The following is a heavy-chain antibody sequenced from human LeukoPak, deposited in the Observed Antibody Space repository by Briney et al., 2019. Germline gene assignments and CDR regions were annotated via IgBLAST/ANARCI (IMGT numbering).Heavy chain of an antibody. D-gene: IGHD3-22*01. CDR3: ARANTRHYYDSSGYYYVGGDWFDS. CDR1: GYTFTDYT. J-gene: IGHJ5*01. Sequence: ASVKVSCKASGYTFTDYTIHWVRQAPGQRLEWMGWINAGNGNTKYSQKFQGRVTITRDTSASTAYMELSSLRSEDTAVYYCARANTRHYYDSSGYYYVGGDWFDSWGQGTLVTVSS. V-gene: IGHV1-3*01. CDR2: INAGNGNT.